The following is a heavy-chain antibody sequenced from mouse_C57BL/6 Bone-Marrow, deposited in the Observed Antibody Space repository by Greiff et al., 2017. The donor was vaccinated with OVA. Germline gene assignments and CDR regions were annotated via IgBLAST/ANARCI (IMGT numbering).Heavy chain of an antibody. Sequence: VQLKQSGPELVKPGASVKISCKASGYSFTDYNMNWVKQSNGKRLEWIGEINPNYGTTSYNQKFKGKATLTVDQSSSTAYMQLNSLTSEDSAVYYCAIYYGSSYRYFDVWGTGTAVTVSS. CDR1: GYSFTDYN. CDR3: AIYYGSSYRYFDV. V-gene: IGHV1-39*01. J-gene: IGHJ1*03. D-gene: IGHD1-1*01. CDR2: INPNYGTT.